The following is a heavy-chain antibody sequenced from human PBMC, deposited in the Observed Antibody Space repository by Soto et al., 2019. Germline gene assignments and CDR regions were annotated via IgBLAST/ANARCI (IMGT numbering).Heavy chain of an antibody. D-gene: IGHD2-15*01. Sequence: PGGSLRLSCAASGFTFSSYDMHWVRQATGKGLEWVSAIGTAGDTYYPGSVKGRFTISRENAKNSLYLQMNSLRAGDTAVYYCARTGRCSGGSCYSDYYGMDVWGQGTTVTVSS. CDR2: IGTAGDT. J-gene: IGHJ6*02. V-gene: IGHV3-13*01. CDR1: GFTFSSYD. CDR3: ARTGRCSGGSCYSDYYGMDV.